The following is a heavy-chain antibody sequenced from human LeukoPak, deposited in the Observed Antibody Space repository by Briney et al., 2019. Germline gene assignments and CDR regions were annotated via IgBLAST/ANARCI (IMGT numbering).Heavy chain of an antibody. CDR1: GFTFSSYG. CDR3: AKDRKYRSSGYQGYYYGMDV. D-gene: IGHD3-22*01. V-gene: IGHV3-30*18. J-gene: IGHJ6*02. Sequence: QAGGSLRLSCAASGFTFSSYGMHWVRQAPGKGLEWVAVISYDGSNKYYADSVKGRFTISRDNSKNTLYLQMNSLRAEDTAVYYCAKDRKYRSSGYQGYYYGMDVWGQGTTVTVSS. CDR2: ISYDGSNK.